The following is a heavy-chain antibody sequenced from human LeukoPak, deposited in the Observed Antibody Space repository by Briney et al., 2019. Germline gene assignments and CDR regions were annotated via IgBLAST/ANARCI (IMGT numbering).Heavy chain of an antibody. CDR2: INHSGST. CDR1: GGSFRGYY. J-gene: IGHJ3*02. CDR3: ARGSRFLEWLLYRSAAFDI. Sequence: SETLSLTCAVYGGSFRGYYWSWLRQPPGKGLEWIGEINHSGSTNYNPSLKSRVTISVDTSKNQFSLKLSSVTAADTAVYYWARGSRFLEWLLYRSAAFDIWGQGKMVTVSS. V-gene: IGHV4-34*01. D-gene: IGHD3-3*01.